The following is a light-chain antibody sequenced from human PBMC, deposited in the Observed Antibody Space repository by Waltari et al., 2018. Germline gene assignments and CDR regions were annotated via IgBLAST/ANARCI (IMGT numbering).Light chain of an antibody. CDR3: AAWDDSLNAWI. Sequence: QSLLTQPPSISGAPGQRVTISCSGGSSNIGRNSVNWYEQVPGPAPKLLIFRVDQRPSGGSDRFSGSKSGTSASLTITGLLSADEADYICAAWDDSLNAWIFGGGTRLTVL. V-gene: IGLV1-44*01. CDR2: RVD. J-gene: IGLJ3*02. CDR1: SSNIGRNS.